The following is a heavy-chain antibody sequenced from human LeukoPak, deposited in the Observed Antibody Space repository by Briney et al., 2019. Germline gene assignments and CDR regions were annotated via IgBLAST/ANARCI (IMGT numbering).Heavy chain of an antibody. J-gene: IGHJ3*02. CDR1: GFTFSSYG. V-gene: IGHV3-23*01. CDR3: ARVHTYSSGWYDDAFDI. D-gene: IGHD6-19*01. Sequence: GGTLRLSCAASGFTFSSYGMSWVRQAPGKGLEWVSAISGSGGSTYYADSVKGRFTISRDNAKNSLYLQMNSLRAEDTALYYCARVHTYSSGWYDDAFDIWGQGTMVTVSS. CDR2: ISGSGGST.